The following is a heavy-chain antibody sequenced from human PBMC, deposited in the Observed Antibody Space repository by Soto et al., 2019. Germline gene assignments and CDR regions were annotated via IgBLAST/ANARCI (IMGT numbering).Heavy chain of an antibody. Sequence: PSETLSLTCTVSGGSISSYYWSWIRQPAGKGLEWIGRIYTSGSTNYNPSLKSRVTMSVDTPKNQFYLKLSSVTAADTAVYYCARDSIAAAGTRGGTDYYYYGMDVWGQGTTVT. CDR3: ARDSIAAAGTRGGTDYYYYGMDV. D-gene: IGHD6-13*01. J-gene: IGHJ6*02. CDR1: GGSISSYY. V-gene: IGHV4-4*07. CDR2: IYTSGST.